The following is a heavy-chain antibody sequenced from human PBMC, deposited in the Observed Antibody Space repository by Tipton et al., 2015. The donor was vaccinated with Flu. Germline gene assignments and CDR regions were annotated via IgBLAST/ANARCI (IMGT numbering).Heavy chain of an antibody. V-gene: IGHV4-38-2*01. D-gene: IGHD4-11*01. CDR1: GDSISSDYF. CDR2: IHRSWST. Sequence: TLSLTCAVSGDSISSDYFWDWIRQPPRKGLEWIATIHRSWSTNYNQSLRSRVTISVDTSKNQFSLEMRSVTASDMAVYYCARRDFSNYVSEPKNWFDSWGQGALVTVSS. CDR3: ARRDFSNYVSEPKNWFDS. J-gene: IGHJ5*01.